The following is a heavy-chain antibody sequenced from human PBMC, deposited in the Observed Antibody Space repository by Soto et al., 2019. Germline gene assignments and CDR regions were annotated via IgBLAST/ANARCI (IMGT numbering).Heavy chain of an antibody. V-gene: IGHV3-7*05. J-gene: IGHJ4*02. CDR1: GFTFSSYW. D-gene: IGHD6-6*01. CDR3: ASYSYTSSSPNY. CDR2: IKQDGSEK. Sequence: PGDSLKISCAASGFTFSSYWMSWVRQAPGKGLEWVANIKQDGSEKYYVDSVKGRFTISRDNAKNSLYLQMNSLRAEDTVVYYCASYSYTSSSPNYWGQGTLVTVSS.